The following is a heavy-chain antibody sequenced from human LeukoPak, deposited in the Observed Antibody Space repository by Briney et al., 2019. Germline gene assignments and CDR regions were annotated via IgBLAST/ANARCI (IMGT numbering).Heavy chain of an antibody. CDR1: GGSISSGGYY. CDR2: MFYSGST. Sequence: PSETLSLTCTVSGGSISSGGYYWSWIRQLPGQGLEWIGYMFYSGSTDYNPSLKRRVTMSLDSSKNQFSLKLSSVTAADTAVYYCARGSYMVRGVINPFFLDYWGQGTLVTVSS. V-gene: IGHV4-31*03. J-gene: IGHJ4*02. CDR3: ARGSYMVRGVINPFFLDY. D-gene: IGHD3-10*01.